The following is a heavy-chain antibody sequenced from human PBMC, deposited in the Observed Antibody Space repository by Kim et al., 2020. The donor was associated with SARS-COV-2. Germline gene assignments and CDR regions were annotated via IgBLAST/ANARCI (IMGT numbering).Heavy chain of an antibody. CDR1: GYTFTSYG. D-gene: IGHD2-15*01. V-gene: IGHV1-18*01. CDR2: ISAYNGNT. Sequence: ASVKVSCKASGYTFTSYGISWVRQAPGQGLEWMGWISAYNGNTNYAQKLQGRVTMTTDTSTSTAYMELRSLRSDDTAVYYCARGSYCSGGSCYQGPLDYWGQGTLVTVSS. J-gene: IGHJ4*02. CDR3: ARGSYCSGGSCYQGPLDY.